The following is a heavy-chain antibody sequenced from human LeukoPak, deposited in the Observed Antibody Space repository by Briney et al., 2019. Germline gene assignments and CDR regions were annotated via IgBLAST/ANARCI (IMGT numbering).Heavy chain of an antibody. V-gene: IGHV3-30-3*01. J-gene: IGHJ5*02. CDR3: ARDPVGQLGYNWFDP. CDR1: GFSFNIHA. CDR2: VSHDGSDK. D-gene: IGHD6-6*01. Sequence: GGSLRLSCVAFGFSFNIHAMHWVRQAPGKGLEWVAVVSHDGSDKNYADFAKGRFTISRDNFKNTLFLQMNSLRGEDTAVYYCARDPVGQLGYNWFDPWGQGTLVTVSS.